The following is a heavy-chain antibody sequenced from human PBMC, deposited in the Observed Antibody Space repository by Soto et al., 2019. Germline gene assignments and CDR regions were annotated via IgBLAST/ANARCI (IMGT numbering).Heavy chain of an antibody. V-gene: IGHV1-69*01. D-gene: IGHD2-15*01. CDR3: ARGAIVAVPAALSSYHDYTNYRFDS. CDR2: IIPMFAAT. J-gene: IGHJ4*02. Sequence: QVQLAQSGAEMTKPGSSVKVSCRASGGSFSDFAFSWVRQAPGQGLEWMGGIIPMFAATKYAQRLQDRVTLTADEATNTVYLALNSLTSEDTAIYYCARGAIVAVPAALSSYHDYTNYRFDSGGQGTLVTVSS. CDR1: GGSFSDFA.